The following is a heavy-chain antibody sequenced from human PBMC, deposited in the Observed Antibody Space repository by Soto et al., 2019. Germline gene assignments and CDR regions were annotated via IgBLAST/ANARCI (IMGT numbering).Heavy chain of an antibody. D-gene: IGHD1-26*01. J-gene: IGHJ4*02. Sequence: SETLSLTVTVSGGSISSYYWSCIRQPPGKGLEWIVYIDDSGSTNYNTALKSRVTISVDTSKNQFSLKLSSVTAAETAVYYCPRDPPIVGATIRTRWCFYXWGQAILGTVSX. CDR3: PRDPPIVGATIRTRWCFYX. CDR1: GGSISSYY. V-gene: IGHV4-59*01. CDR2: IDDSGST.